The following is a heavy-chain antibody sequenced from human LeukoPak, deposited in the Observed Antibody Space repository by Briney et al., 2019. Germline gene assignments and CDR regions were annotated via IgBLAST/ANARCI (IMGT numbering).Heavy chain of an antibody. V-gene: IGHV3-15*01. Sequence: ETLSLTCTVSGGSISSYYWSWVRQAPGKGLEWVGRIKSKTDGGTTDYAAPVKGRFTISRDDSKNTLYLQMNSLKTEDTAVYYCTPFLTGYWGQGTLVTVSS. CDR1: GGSISSYY. J-gene: IGHJ4*02. D-gene: IGHD3-9*01. CDR2: IKSKTDGGTT. CDR3: TPFLTGY.